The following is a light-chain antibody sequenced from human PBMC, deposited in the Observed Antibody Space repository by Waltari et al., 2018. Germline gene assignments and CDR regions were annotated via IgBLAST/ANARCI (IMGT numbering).Light chain of an antibody. CDR2: ATS. V-gene: IGKV1-12*01. CDR1: QAIDTR. Sequence: DIQMTQSPSSVSASVGDRVTISCRASQAIDTRVAWYQVKPGKAPKLLIYATSSLHSGGPSRFSGSGSGTDFTLTIASLQPEDFATYYCQQASSFLLTFGQGTRLEIK. CDR3: QQASSFLLT. J-gene: IGKJ5*01.